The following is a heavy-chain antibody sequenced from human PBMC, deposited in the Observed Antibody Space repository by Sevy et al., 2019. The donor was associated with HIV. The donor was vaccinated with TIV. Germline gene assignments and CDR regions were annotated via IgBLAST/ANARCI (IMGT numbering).Heavy chain of an antibody. CDR3: ARRNDFDI. CDR2: VYYTGGT. V-gene: IGHV4-59*08. Sequence: RSLTCTVSGGSINSDHWNWIRQPPGKGLDWIGYVYYTGGTNYNPSLKNRVTISVDRTKNQFSLKLTSVTAADTAVYYCARRNDFDIWGQGTMVTVSS. J-gene: IGHJ3*02. CDR1: GGSINSDH.